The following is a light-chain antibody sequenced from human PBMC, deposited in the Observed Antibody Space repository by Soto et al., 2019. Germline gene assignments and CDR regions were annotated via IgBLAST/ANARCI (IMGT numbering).Light chain of an antibody. CDR1: QSVSSTY. CDR3: QQYGSSGT. CDR2: GAS. Sequence: EIVLTQSPATLSLSPGERATLSCRASQSVSSTYLAWYRHKPGQAPRLLIYGASSRAAGIPDRFSGSGSGTDFTLTISRLEPEDFAVYYCQQYGSSGTFGQGTKVDI. J-gene: IGKJ1*01. V-gene: IGKV3-20*01.